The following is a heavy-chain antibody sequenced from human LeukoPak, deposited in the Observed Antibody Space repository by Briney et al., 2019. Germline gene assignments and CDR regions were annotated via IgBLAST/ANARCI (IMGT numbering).Heavy chain of an antibody. CDR1: GGSLTNSY. D-gene: IGHD3-9*01. J-gene: IGHJ5*02. CDR3: AGMYYDILTGWDNWFDP. Sequence: SSETLSLTCTVSGGSLTNSYWNWIRQPPGKGLEWIGYIYYSGSTSYNPSLKTRITISVDTSKNQFSLKLTSVTAADTAVYYCAGMYYDILTGWDNWFDPWGQGTLVTVSS. CDR2: IYYSGST. V-gene: IGHV4-59*08.